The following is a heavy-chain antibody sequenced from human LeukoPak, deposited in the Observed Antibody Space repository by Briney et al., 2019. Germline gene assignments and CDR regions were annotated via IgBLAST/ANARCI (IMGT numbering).Heavy chain of an antibody. Sequence: ASVKVSCKTSGYTFTKYGISWVRQAPGQGPEWMGWISVYDGNTNYAQKLQDRLTLTTDTSTDTAYMELRSLRSDDTAVYYCVRARGDRSGYYRYWGQGTLVTVSS. V-gene: IGHV1-18*01. CDR1: GYTFTKYG. J-gene: IGHJ4*02. CDR2: ISVYDGNT. CDR3: VRARGDRSGYYRY. D-gene: IGHD3-22*01.